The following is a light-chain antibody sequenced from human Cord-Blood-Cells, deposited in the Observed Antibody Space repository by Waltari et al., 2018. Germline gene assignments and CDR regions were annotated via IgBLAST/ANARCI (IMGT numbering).Light chain of an antibody. CDR1: QSISSY. Sequence: DLQMTQSPSSLSASVGARVTITCRASQSISSYLNWYQQKPGKAPKLRIYAASSLQSGVPSRFSGSGSGTDFTLTISSLQPEDFATYYCQQSYSTPRTFGQGTKVEIK. J-gene: IGKJ1*01. V-gene: IGKV1-39*01. CDR2: AAS. CDR3: QQSYSTPRT.